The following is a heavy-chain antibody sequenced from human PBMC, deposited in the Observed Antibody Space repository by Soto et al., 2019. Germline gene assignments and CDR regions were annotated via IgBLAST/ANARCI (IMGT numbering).Heavy chain of an antibody. Sequence: SETLSLTCTVSGGSISSSSYYWGWIRQPPGKGREWIGSINDSGSTYYNPSLKSRVTISVDTSKNQFSLKLSSVSAADTAVYYCARLYDFSSGYYCPLCSYGMDVWGQGTTVTVSS. CDR3: ARLYDFSSGYYCPLCSYGMDV. CDR1: GGSISSSSYY. CDR2: INDSGST. D-gene: IGHD3-3*01. J-gene: IGHJ6*02. V-gene: IGHV4-39*01.